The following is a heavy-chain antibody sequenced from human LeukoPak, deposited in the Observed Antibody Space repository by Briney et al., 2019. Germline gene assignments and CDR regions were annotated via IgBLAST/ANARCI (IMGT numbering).Heavy chain of an antibody. V-gene: IGHV3-48*03. CDR2: ISSSGSTI. CDR3: ARAPGGAFDI. CDR1: GFTFSGYE. Sequence: GGSLRLSCAVSGFTFSGYEMNWVRQAPGKGLEWVSYISSSGSTIYYADSVKGRFTISRDNAKNSLYLQMNSLRAEDTAVYYCARAPGGAFDIWGQGTMVTVSS. D-gene: IGHD3-10*01. J-gene: IGHJ3*02.